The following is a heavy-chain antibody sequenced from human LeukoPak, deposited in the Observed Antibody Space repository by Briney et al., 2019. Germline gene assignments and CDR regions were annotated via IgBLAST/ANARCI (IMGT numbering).Heavy chain of an antibody. Sequence: GGSLRLSCAASGCTFSSYAMSWVRQAPGKGLEWVSAISGSGGSKYYADSVKGRFTISRDNSKNTLYLQMNSLRAEDTAVYYCAKVYLTAYDFWSGYSVGYFDYWGQGTLVTVSS. CDR2: ISGSGGSK. D-gene: IGHD3-3*01. J-gene: IGHJ4*02. V-gene: IGHV3-23*01. CDR3: AKVYLTAYDFWSGYSVGYFDY. CDR1: GCTFSSYA.